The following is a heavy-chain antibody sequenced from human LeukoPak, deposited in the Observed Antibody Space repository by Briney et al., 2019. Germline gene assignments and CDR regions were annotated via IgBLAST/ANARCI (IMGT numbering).Heavy chain of an antibody. D-gene: IGHD3-22*01. CDR2: IIPIFGTA. CDR1: GGTFSSYA. Sequence: WASVKVSCKASGGTFSSYAISWVRQAPGQGLEWMGGIIPIFGTANYAQKFQGRVTITADEPTSTAYMELSSLRSEDTAVYYCARRTYYYDSSGGVYYGMDVWGQGTTVTVSS. V-gene: IGHV1-69*13. J-gene: IGHJ6*02. CDR3: ARRTYYYDSSGGVYYGMDV.